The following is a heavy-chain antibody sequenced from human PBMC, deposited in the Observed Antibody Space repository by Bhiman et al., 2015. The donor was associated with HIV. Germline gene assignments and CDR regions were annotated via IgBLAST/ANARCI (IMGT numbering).Heavy chain of an antibody. V-gene: IGHV3-33*06. CDR3: AKDLHDISGLHFFEY. J-gene: IGHJ4*02. Sequence: QVRLVESGGGVVQPGRSLRLSCAASRFTFSSYGMHWVRQAPGKGLEWVAVIWYDGSNKYYADSVKGRFSIYRDNSKNTLYLQMNSLRAEDTAVYYCAKDLHDISGLHFFEYWGQGTLVTVSS. D-gene: IGHD3-22*01. CDR2: IWYDGSNK. CDR1: RFTFSSYG.